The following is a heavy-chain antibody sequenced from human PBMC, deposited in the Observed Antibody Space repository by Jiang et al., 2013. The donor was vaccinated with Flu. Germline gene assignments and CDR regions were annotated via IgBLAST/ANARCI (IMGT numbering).Heavy chain of an antibody. CDR1: GYTFTSYG. CDR2: IIPIFGTA. D-gene: IGHD5-12*01. J-gene: IGHJ4*02. Sequence: SGAEVKKPGASVKVSCKASGYTFTSYGISWVRQAPGQGLEWMGGIIPIFGTANYAQKFQGRVTITADESTSTAYMELSSLRSEDTAVYYCARAWASGYSGYENFDYWGQGTLVTVSS. V-gene: IGHV1-69*13. CDR3: ARAWASGYSGYENFDY.